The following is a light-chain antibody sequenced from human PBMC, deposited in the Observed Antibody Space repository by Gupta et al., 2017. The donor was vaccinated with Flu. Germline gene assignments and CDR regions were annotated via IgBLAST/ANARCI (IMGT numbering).Light chain of an antibody. CDR1: SSDVGGYNY. Sequence: QSALTQPASVPGSPGQSITISCTGTSSDVGGYNYVSWDQQHPGKAHKLMLYDGSNRPSGVSNSFSGAKSGYTASPTSYRTHDENEADDDGNSYTHTSTIAGVVFGGGTKLTVL. CDR3: NSYTHTSTIAGVV. V-gene: IGLV2-14*01. J-gene: IGLJ2*01. CDR2: DGS.